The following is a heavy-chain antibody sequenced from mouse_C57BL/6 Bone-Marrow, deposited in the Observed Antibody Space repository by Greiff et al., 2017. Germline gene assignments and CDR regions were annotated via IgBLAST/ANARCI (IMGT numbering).Heavy chain of an antibody. CDR3: ARMCDYGSSYDWYFDV. CDR2: IYPGTGST. Sequence: QVQLQQPGAELVKPGASVKMSCKASGYTFTSYWITWVKQRPGQGLEWIGDIYPGTGSTNYNEKFKSKATLTVDTSSNTAYMQLSSLPSEDSAVYYCARMCDYGSSYDWYFDVWGTGTTVTVSS. V-gene: IGHV1-55*01. CDR1: GYTFTSYW. J-gene: IGHJ1*03. D-gene: IGHD1-1*01.